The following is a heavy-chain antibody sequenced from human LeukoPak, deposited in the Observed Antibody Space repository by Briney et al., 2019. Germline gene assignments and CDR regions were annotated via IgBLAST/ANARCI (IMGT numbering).Heavy chain of an antibody. CDR2: IYSGGTT. CDR3: AREAVAGGFDY. D-gene: IGHD6-19*01. Sequence: GGSLRLSCAPSGFIVSSTHMSWVRQAPGKGLEWVAVIYSGGTTYHADSVKGKFTISRDNSKNTLYLQMNSLRAEDTAVYYCAREAVAGGFDYWGQGTLVTVSS. V-gene: IGHV3-66*01. CDR1: GFIVSSTH. J-gene: IGHJ4*02.